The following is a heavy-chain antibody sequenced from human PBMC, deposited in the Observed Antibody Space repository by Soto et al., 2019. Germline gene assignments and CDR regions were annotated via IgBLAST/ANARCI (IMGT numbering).Heavy chain of an antibody. J-gene: IGHJ5*02. CDR3: AKVGGFDP. D-gene: IGHD4-17*01. Sequence: GGSLRLSCAASGFTFSRYAMSWVRQIPGKGLECVSAIGGDGIHYADSVKGRFTISRDNSKNMLYLQLNSLRAEDTAVYYCAKVGGFDPWGQGTLVTVSS. CDR1: GFTFSRYA. V-gene: IGHV3-23*01. CDR2: IGGDGI.